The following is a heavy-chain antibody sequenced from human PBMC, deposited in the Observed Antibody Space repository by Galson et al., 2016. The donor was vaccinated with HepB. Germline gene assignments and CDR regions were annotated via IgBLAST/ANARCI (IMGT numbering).Heavy chain of an antibody. CDR2: VWFDGYTK. D-gene: IGHD3-10*01. Sequence: SLRLSCAASGFTFSLYGMQWVRQAPGKGLEWVAVVWFDGYTKFYADSVRGRFTVSRDSSRDTVGLQMNNLRAEDTAMYFCARDLGVRGYGREPRDAYDLWGKGTMVSVSS. V-gene: IGHV3-33*01. J-gene: IGHJ3*01. CDR1: GFTFSLYG. CDR3: ARDLGVRGYGREPRDAYDL.